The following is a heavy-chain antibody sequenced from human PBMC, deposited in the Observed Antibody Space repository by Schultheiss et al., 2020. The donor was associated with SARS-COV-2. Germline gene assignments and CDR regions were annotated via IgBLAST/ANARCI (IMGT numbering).Heavy chain of an antibody. J-gene: IGHJ4*02. CDR2: ISGSGGTI. CDR3: ARGSSHTRIAAAESDFDY. Sequence: GGSLRLSCAASGFTFSNYAMSWVRQAPGKGLEWVSTISGSGGTIYYADSLKGRFTISRDNAKNSLYLQMNSLRAEDTAVYYCARGSSHTRIAAAESDFDYWGQGTLVTVSS. CDR1: GFTFSNYA. D-gene: IGHD6-13*01. V-gene: IGHV3-11*04.